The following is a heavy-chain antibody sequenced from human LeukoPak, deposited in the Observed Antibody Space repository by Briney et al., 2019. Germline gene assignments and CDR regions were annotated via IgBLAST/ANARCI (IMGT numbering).Heavy chain of an antibody. CDR2: INHSGST. V-gene: IGHV4-34*01. J-gene: IGHJ4*02. Sequence: SETLSLTCAVYGGSFSGYYWSWIRQPPGKGLEGIGEINHSGSTNYNPSLKSRVTISVDTSKNQFSLKLSSVTAADTAVYYCARVRWLQPIFDYWGQGTLVTVSS. CDR1: GGSFSGYY. CDR3: ARVRWLQPIFDY. D-gene: IGHD5-24*01.